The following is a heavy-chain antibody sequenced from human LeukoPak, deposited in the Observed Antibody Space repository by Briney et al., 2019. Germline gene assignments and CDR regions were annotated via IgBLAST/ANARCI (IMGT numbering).Heavy chain of an antibody. CDR1: GFTFDDYA. J-gene: IGHJ6*03. Sequence: PGGSLRLSCAASGFTFDDYAMHWVRQAPGKGLEWVSGISWNSGSIGYADSVKGRFTISRDNSKNTLYLQMGSLRAEDMAVYYCARSPVRFGPYYMDVWGKGTTVTISS. V-gene: IGHV3-9*03. D-gene: IGHD3-10*01. CDR2: ISWNSGSI. CDR3: ARSPVRFGPYYMDV.